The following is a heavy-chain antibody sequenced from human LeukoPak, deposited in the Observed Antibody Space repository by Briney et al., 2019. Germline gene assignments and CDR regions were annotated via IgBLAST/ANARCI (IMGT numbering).Heavy chain of an antibody. CDR3: ARWIMVRGVIMSGWFDP. CDR1: GGSISSGGYY. V-gene: IGHV4-30-2*01. D-gene: IGHD3-10*01. Sequence: SQTLSLTCAVSGGSISSGGYYWSWIRQPPGKGLEWIGYIYHSGSTYYNPSLKSRVTISVDRSKNQFSLKLSSVTAADTAVYYCARWIMVRGVIMSGWFDPWGQGTLVTVSS. CDR2: IYHSGST. J-gene: IGHJ5*02.